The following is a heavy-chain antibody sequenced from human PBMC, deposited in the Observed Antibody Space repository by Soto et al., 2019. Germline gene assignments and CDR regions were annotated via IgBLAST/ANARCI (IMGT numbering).Heavy chain of an antibody. V-gene: IGHV4-61*01. Sequence: QVQLQESGPGLVKPSETLSLICSVSDDSLSSTSYYWSWIRQPPGKGLEWIGFVHFSGSNHYNASLKSRATISVDTSRKQISLKMTSLTAADTAVYFCGRGGDAHKMGRHWGQGTLVTVSS. D-gene: IGHD2-2*01. CDR2: VHFSGSN. CDR3: GRGGDAHKMGRH. J-gene: IGHJ1*01. CDR1: DDSLSSTSYY.